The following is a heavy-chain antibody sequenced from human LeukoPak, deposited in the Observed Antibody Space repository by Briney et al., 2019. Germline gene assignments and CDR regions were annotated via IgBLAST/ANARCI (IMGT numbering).Heavy chain of an antibody. Sequence: GGSLRLSCAASGFTFSDAWMTWVRQAPGKGLEWVGRIKTKTDGGTTDYAAPVKDRFTIPRDDSKNTLYLQMNSLKTEDTAAYYCTLKRLRYCTNGVCLPLDYWGQGTLVTVSS. CDR3: TLKRLRYCTNGVCLPLDY. CDR1: GFTFSDAW. V-gene: IGHV3-15*01. J-gene: IGHJ4*02. CDR2: IKTKTDGGTT. D-gene: IGHD2-8*01.